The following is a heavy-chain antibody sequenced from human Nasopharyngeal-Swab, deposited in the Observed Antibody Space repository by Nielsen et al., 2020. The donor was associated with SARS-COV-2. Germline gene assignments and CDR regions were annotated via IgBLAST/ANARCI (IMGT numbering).Heavy chain of an antibody. CDR3: ARQRQYQLHSHYNWFDP. V-gene: IGHV4-59*08. CDR1: GGSISSYY. D-gene: IGHD2-2*01. J-gene: IGHJ5*02. Sequence: SETLSLTCTVSGGSISSYYWSWIRQPPGKGLEWIGYIYYSGSTNYNPSLKSRVTISVDTSKNQFSLKLSSVTAADTAVYYCARQRQYQLHSHYNWFDPWGQGTLVTVSS. CDR2: IYYSGST.